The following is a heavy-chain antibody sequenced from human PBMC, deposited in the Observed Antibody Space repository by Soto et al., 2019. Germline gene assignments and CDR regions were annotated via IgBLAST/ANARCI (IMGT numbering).Heavy chain of an antibody. CDR3: ARATYCSGGSCPKRLNYYYYGMDV. Sequence: SDTLSLTCAVYGGSFRGYYWSWIRQPPGKGLEWIGEINHSGSTNYNPSLKSRVTISVDTSKNQFSLKLSSVTAADTAVYYCARATYCSGGSCPKRLNYYYYGMDVWGQGTTVT. J-gene: IGHJ6*02. V-gene: IGHV4-34*01. CDR1: GGSFRGYY. CDR2: INHSGST. D-gene: IGHD2-15*01.